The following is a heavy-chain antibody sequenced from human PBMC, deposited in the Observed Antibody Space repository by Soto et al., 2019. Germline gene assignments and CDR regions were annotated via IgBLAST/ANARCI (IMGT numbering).Heavy chain of an antibody. D-gene: IGHD4-17*01. CDR1: GGSISSGGYF. V-gene: IGHV4-31*03. CDR2: IFYSGST. CDR3: ARSRQVPTGDYGVYFES. J-gene: IGHJ4*02. Sequence: QVQLQESGPGLVKPSQTLSLTCTVSGGSISSGGYFWSWIRQHPGKGLEWIGSIFYSGSTDYNPSLKSRLTISVDTTKHHFDLRLRSVTAADTAVYYCARSRQVPTGDYGVYFESWGQGTLVPFS.